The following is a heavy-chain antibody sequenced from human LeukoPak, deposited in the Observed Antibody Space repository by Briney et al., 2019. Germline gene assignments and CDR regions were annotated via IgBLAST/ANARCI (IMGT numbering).Heavy chain of an antibody. J-gene: IGHJ4*02. CDR2: INAGNGNT. D-gene: IGHD3-22*01. CDR3: ARDDSSGSFDY. Sequence: ASVKVSCKASGYTFTGYYMHWVRQAPGQRLEWMGWINAGNGNTKYSQEFQGRVTITRDTSASTAYMELSSLRSEDMAVYYCARDDSSGSFDYWGQGTLVTVSS. CDR1: GYTFTGYY. V-gene: IGHV1-3*03.